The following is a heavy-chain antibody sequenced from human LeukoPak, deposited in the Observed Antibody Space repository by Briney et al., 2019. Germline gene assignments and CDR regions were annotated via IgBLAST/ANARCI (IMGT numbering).Heavy chain of an antibody. D-gene: IGHD2-2*01. CDR3: ARICSTTTCQVDY. Sequence: PSETLSLTCTVSGGSISSTDYFWGWIRQPPGKGPEWIGSIYYSGSTYYNPSLKSRVTMSVDTSKNQFSLKLNSVTAADTAVYLCARICSTTTCQVDYWGQGTLVTVSS. CDR2: IYYSGST. J-gene: IGHJ4*02. CDR1: GGSISSTDYF. V-gene: IGHV4-39*01.